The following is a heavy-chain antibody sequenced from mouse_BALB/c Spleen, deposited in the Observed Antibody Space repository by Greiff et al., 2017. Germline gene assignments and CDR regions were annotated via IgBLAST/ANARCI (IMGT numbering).Heavy chain of an antibody. CDR1: GYTFSSYW. D-gene: IGHD2-4*01. V-gene: IGHV1-9*01. Sequence: VQVVESGAELMKPGASVKISCKATGYTFSSYWIEWVKQRPGHGLEWIGEILPGSGSTNYNEKFKGKATFTADTSSNTAYMQLSSLTSEDSAVYYCARSENDYDGFAYWGQGTLVTVSA. CDR3: ARSENDYDGFAY. J-gene: IGHJ3*01. CDR2: ILPGSGST.